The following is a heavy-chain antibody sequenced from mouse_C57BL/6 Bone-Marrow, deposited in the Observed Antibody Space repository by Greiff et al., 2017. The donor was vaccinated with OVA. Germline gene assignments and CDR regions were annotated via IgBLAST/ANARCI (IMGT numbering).Heavy chain of an antibody. J-gene: IGHJ4*01. D-gene: IGHD2-5*01. V-gene: IGHV1-26*01. CDR2: INPNNGGT. CDR3: ARRDYSNYFYAMDY. Sequence: VQLQQSGPELVKPGASVKISCKASGYTFTDYYMNWVKQSHGKSLEWIGDINPNNGGTSYNQKFKGKATLTVDKSSSTAYMELRSLTSEDSAVYDCARRDYSNYFYAMDYWGQGTSVTVSS. CDR1: GYTFTDYY.